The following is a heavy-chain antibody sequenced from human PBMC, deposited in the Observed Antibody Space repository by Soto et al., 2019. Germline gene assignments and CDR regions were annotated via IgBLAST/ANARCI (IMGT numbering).Heavy chain of an antibody. Sequence: GGSLRLSCAASGFTFSSYAMHWVRQAPGKGLEWVAVISYDGSNKYYADSVKGRFTISRDNSKNTLYLQMNSLRAEDTAVYYCARGRSQLVLRYYYYGMDVWGQGTTVTVSS. CDR2: ISYDGSNK. CDR3: ARGRSQLVLRYYYYGMDV. J-gene: IGHJ6*02. CDR1: GFTFSSYA. V-gene: IGHV3-30-3*01. D-gene: IGHD6-13*01.